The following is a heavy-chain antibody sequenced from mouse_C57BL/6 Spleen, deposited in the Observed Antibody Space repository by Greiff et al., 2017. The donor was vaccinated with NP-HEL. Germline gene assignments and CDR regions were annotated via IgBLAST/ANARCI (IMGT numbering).Heavy chain of an antibody. J-gene: IGHJ3*01. Sequence: LVESGAELVRPGTSVKVSCKASGYAFTNYLIEWVKQRPGQGLEWIGVINPGSGGTNYNEKFKGKATLTADKSSSTAYMQLSSLTSEDSAVYFCARGSYDYDAGFAYWGQGTLVTVSA. CDR2: INPGSGGT. CDR1: GYAFTNYL. D-gene: IGHD2-4*01. V-gene: IGHV1-54*01. CDR3: ARGSYDYDAGFAY.